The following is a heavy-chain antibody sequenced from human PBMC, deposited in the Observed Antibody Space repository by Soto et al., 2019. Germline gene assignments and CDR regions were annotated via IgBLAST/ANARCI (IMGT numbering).Heavy chain of an antibody. CDR3: ERRSYDSMRWFDP. D-gene: IGHD3-22*01. J-gene: IGHJ5*02. CDR1: GNTFTSYW. V-gene: IGHV5-51*01. Sequence: XESLKLTYKGSGNTFTSYWVGLVLQMPGKGLEWMGIIYPGDSDTRYSPSFQGQVTISADKSISTAYLQWSSLKASDTAMYYCERRSYDSMRWFDPWGQGTLVTVSS. CDR2: IYPGDSDT.